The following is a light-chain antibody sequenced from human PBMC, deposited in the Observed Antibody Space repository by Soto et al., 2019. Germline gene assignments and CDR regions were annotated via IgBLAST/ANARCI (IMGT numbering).Light chain of an antibody. Sequence: EIVMTQSPATLSVSPGERATLSCRASQSVSTNLAWYQQKPGQAPRPLMYGPSTRATGIPARFSGSGSGTEFTLTISSLQSEDFVVYYCQQYHNWPPYTFGQGTKLEIK. CDR1: QSVSTN. V-gene: IGKV3-15*01. CDR2: GPS. J-gene: IGKJ2*01. CDR3: QQYHNWPPYT.